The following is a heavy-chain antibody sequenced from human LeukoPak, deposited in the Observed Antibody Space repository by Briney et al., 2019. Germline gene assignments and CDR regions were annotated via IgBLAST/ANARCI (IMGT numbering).Heavy chain of an antibody. CDR1: GFTFSGYW. CDR2: INSDGSST. D-gene: IGHD4-17*01. Sequence: GGSLRLPCAASGFTFSGYWMHWVRQAPGKGLVWVSRINSDGSSTSYADSVKGRFTISRDNAKNTLYLQMNSLRAEDTAVYYCARDPRSYYFDYWGQGTLVTVSS. J-gene: IGHJ4*02. V-gene: IGHV3-74*01. CDR3: ARDPRSYYFDY.